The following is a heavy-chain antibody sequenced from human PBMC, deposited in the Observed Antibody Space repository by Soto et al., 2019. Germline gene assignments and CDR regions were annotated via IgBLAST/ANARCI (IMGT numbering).Heavy chain of an antibody. CDR3: AKDGGSITIFGVGHDAFDI. V-gene: IGHV3-23*01. CDR1: GFTFSSYA. D-gene: IGHD3-3*01. J-gene: IGHJ3*02. CDR2: ISGSGGST. Sequence: GGSLRLSCAASGFTFSSYAMSWVRQAPGKGLEWVSAISGSGGSTYYADSVKGRFTISRDNSKNTLYLQMNSLRAEDTAVYYCAKDGGSITIFGVGHDAFDIWGQGTMVTVSS.